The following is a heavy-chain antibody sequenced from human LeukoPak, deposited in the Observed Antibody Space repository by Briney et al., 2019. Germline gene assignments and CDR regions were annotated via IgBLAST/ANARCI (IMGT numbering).Heavy chain of an antibody. J-gene: IGHJ5*02. Sequence: SQTLPLTFAISGDSVSSNSAAWHWTRHSPSRGLEWLGRTYYRSKRYNDYAVSVKSRITINPDTSKNQCSLQLNSVTPEDTAVYYCARESWDIEGYNWFDPWGQGTLVTVSS. V-gene: IGHV6-1*01. CDR3: ARESWDIEGYNWFDP. CDR1: GDSVSSNSAA. D-gene: IGHD2-15*01. CDR2: TYYRSKRYN.